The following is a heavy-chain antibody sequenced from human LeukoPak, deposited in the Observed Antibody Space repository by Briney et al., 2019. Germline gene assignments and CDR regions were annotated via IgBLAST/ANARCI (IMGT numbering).Heavy chain of an antibody. CDR3: ASLTEDQLLYYYYYMDV. J-gene: IGHJ6*03. D-gene: IGHD2-2*01. Sequence: VASVKVSCKASGGTFSSYAISWVRQAPGQGLEWMGGIIPIFGTANYAQKFQGRVTITADESTSTAYMELSSLRSEDTAVYYCASLTEDQLLYYYYYMDVWGKGTTVTVSS. CDR1: GGTFSSYA. V-gene: IGHV1-69*13. CDR2: IIPIFGTA.